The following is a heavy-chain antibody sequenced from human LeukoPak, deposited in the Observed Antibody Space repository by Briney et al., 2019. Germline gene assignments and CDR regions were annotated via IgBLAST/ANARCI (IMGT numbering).Heavy chain of an antibody. CDR3: ATTPREYSSTWYYFDY. J-gene: IGHJ4*02. V-gene: IGHV4-34*01. D-gene: IGHD6-13*01. Sequence: SETLSLTCAVYGGSFSGYYWNWIRQPPGKGLEWIGEINHSGSTNYNPSLKSRVTMSVDTSKKQFSLNLSSVTAADTAVYYCATTPREYSSTWYYFDYWGQGILVTVSS. CDR1: GGSFSGYY. CDR2: INHSGST.